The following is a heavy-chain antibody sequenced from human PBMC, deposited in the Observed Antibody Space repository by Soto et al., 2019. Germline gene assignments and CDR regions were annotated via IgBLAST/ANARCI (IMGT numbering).Heavy chain of an antibody. CDR1: RFSFTNYA. D-gene: IGHD2-2*01. CDR2: ISGSGESR. J-gene: IGHJ1*01. Sequence: VQLLESGGGLVQPGESLRLSCAASRFSFTNYAMSWVRQAPGKGLDWVSGISGSGESRYYADSVKGRFTISRENSKNTLYLQMNSLRAEDTAVYYCANAYCSSTSCRAEYFQHWGQGTLVTVSS. CDR3: ANAYCSSTSCRAEYFQH. V-gene: IGHV3-23*01.